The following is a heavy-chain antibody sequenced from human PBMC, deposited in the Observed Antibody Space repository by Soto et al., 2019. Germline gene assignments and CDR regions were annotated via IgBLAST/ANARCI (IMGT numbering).Heavy chain of an antibody. V-gene: IGHV1-69*13. J-gene: IGHJ4*02. Sequence: SVKVSCKASGGTFSSYAISWVRQAPGQGLEWMGEIIPIFGTANYAQKFQGRVTITADESTSTAYMELSSLRSEDTAVYYCARDVMYYYGSGTIDYWGQGTLVTVSS. CDR2: IIPIFGTA. CDR3: ARDVMYYYGSGTIDY. CDR1: GGTFSSYA. D-gene: IGHD3-10*01.